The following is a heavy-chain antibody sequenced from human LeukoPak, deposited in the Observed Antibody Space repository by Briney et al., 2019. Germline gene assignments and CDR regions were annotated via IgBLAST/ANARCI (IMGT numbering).Heavy chain of an antibody. D-gene: IGHD7-27*01. Sequence: ASVKVSCKASGYTFTSYGISWVRQAPGQGLEWMGWISAYNGNTNYAQKLQGRATMTTDTSTSTAYMELRSLRSDDTAVYYCARSLPSGDAFDIWGQGTMVTVSS. V-gene: IGHV1-18*01. CDR2: ISAYNGNT. CDR3: ARSLPSGDAFDI. CDR1: GYTFTSYG. J-gene: IGHJ3*02.